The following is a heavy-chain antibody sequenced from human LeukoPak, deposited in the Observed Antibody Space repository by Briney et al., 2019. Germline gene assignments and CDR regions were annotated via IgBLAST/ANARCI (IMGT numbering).Heavy chain of an antibody. Sequence: SETLSLTCAVYGGSFSGYYWSWIRQPPGKGLEWIGEINHSGSTNYNPSLKSRVTISVDTSKNQFSLKLSSVTAADTAVYYCASGARMATRPAWFDPWGQGTLVTVSS. CDR3: ASGARMATRPAWFDP. V-gene: IGHV4-34*01. CDR2: INHSGST. J-gene: IGHJ5*02. D-gene: IGHD5-24*01. CDR1: GGSFSGYY.